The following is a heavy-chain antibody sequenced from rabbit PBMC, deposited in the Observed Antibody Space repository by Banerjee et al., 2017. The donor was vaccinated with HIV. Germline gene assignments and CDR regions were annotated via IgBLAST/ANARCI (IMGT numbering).Heavy chain of an antibody. Sequence: QSLEESGGDLVQPEGSLTLTCKASAFSFSSNYYMCWVRQAPGKGLEWIACTYAGSGGNTYYASWAKGRFTISKTSSTTVTLQMTSLTGADTATYFCAREFDVIKAYPGYVDVGVWGPGTLVTVS. CDR2: TYAGSGGNT. V-gene: IGHV1S40*01. CDR1: AFSFSSNYY. D-gene: IGHD7-1*01. J-gene: IGHJ4*01. CDR3: AREFDVIKAYPGYVDVGV.